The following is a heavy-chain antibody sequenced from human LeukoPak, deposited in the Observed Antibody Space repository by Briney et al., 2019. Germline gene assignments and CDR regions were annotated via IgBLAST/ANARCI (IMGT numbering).Heavy chain of an antibody. CDR3: ARARIAVAGTPFDY. J-gene: IGHJ4*02. V-gene: IGHV4-59*12. Sequence: SETLSLTCTVSGGSISTYYWNWIRQPPGKGLEWIGYIYHSGSTNYNPSLQSRVTISVDTSKNQFSLNLNSVTAADTAVYYCARARIAVAGTPFDYWGQGTLVTVSS. CDR2: IYHSGST. CDR1: GGSISTYY. D-gene: IGHD6-19*01.